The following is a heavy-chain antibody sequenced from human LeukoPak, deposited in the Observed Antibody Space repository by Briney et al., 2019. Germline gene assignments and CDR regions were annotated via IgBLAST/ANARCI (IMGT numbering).Heavy chain of an antibody. CDR1: GFTFSSYE. D-gene: IGHD2-21*01. CDR2: ISSSGSTI. Sequence: GGSLRLSCAASGFTFSSYEMNWVRQAPGKGLEWVSYISSSGSTIYYADSVKGRFTISRDNARNSLYLQMNSLRAEDTAVYYCVRDPNYSENFDYWGQGALVTV. V-gene: IGHV3-48*03. CDR3: VRDPNYSENFDY. J-gene: IGHJ4*02.